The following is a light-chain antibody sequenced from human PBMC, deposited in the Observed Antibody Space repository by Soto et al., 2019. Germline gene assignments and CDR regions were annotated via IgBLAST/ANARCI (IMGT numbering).Light chain of an antibody. J-gene: IGKJ2*01. CDR1: QSVSSRY. CDR3: QQYGSSPPFT. CDR2: GAS. V-gene: IGKV3-20*01. Sequence: EIVLTQSPGTLSLSPGERATLSCRASQSVSSRYLAWYQQKPGQAPRLLMYGASSRATGIPDRFSGSGSGTDFTLTISRLEPEDFAVYFCQQYGSSPPFTFGQGTKVEIK.